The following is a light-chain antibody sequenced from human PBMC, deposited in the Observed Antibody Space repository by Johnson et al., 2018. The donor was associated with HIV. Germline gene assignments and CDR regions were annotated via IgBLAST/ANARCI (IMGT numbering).Light chain of an antibody. CDR1: ISNIESYF. CDR3: GTWDDILGVFV. Sequence: QPVLTQPPSMSAAPGQRVTISCSGNISNIESYFVYWYQQLPGAAPTLLIYEDNKRPSGIPDRFSGSKSGATATLGITGLQTGDEADYYCGTWDDILGVFVFASETKVTVL. CDR2: EDN. V-gene: IGLV1-51*02. J-gene: IGLJ1*01.